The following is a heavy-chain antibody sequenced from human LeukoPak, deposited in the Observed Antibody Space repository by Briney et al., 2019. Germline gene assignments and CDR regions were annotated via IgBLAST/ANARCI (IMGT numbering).Heavy chain of an antibody. CDR1: GFTFSSYS. V-gene: IGHV3-21*04. J-gene: IGHJ4*02. Sequence: GGSLRLSCAASGFTFSSYSMNWVRQAPGKGLEWVSSISSSSSYIYYADSVKGRFTISRDNAKNSLYLQMNSLRAEDTALYYCARDPYSSSWYNYFDYWGQGTLVTVSS. CDR2: ISSSSSYI. D-gene: IGHD6-13*01. CDR3: ARDPYSSSWYNYFDY.